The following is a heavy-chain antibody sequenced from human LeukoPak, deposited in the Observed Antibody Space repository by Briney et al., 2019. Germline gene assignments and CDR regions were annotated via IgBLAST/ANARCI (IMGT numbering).Heavy chain of an antibody. V-gene: IGHV4-39*07. CDR1: GGSISSSSYY. D-gene: IGHD6-13*01. CDR3: ARDWGIAAAGTTDY. J-gene: IGHJ4*02. CDR2: IYYSGST. Sequence: SETLSLTCTVSGGSISSSSYYWGWIRQPPGKGLEWIGSIYYSGSTYYNPSLKCRVTISVDTSKNQFSLKLSSVTAADTAVYYCARDWGIAAAGTTDYWGRGTLVTASS.